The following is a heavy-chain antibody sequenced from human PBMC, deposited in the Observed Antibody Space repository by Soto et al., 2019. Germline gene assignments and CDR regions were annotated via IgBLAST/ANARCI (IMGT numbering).Heavy chain of an antibody. CDR1: GRSFSGYY. CDR3: ARAYGGNSGVFDY. J-gene: IGHJ4*02. V-gene: IGHV4-34*01. CDR2: INHRGST. D-gene: IGHD4-17*01. Sequence: QVQLQQWGAGLLKPSETLSLTCAVYGRSFSGYYWSWIRQPPVKGLVWIGEINHRGSTNYNPSLKSRVTITVDTSQNQFSLKLSSVTAADTAVYYCARAYGGNSGVFDYWGQGTLVTVSS.